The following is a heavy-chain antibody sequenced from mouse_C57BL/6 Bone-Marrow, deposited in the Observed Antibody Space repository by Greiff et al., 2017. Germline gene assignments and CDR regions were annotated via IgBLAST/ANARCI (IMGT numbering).Heavy chain of an antibody. Sequence: VQLQQSGPELVKPGASVKIPCKASGYTFTDYYMDWVKQSPGKSLEWIGNINPNSGDTIYNEKFKGKATLTAAKSSSTAYMALRSLTAEDTAVYFCARGEVLPFDYWGQGTTLTVSS. CDR1: GYTFTDYY. D-gene: IGHD1-1*01. CDR2: INPNSGDT. J-gene: IGHJ2*01. V-gene: IGHV1-18*01. CDR3: ARGEVLPFDY.